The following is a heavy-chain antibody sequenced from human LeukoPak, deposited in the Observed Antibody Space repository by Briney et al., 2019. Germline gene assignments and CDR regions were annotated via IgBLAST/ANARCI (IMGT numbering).Heavy chain of an antibody. V-gene: IGHV3-23*01. D-gene: IGHD3-10*01. CDR2: ISGSGGST. Sequence: GGSLRLSCAASGFTFSSYAMSWVRQAPGKGLEWVSAISGSGGSTYYADSAKGRFTISRDNSKNTLYLQMNSLRAEDTAVYYCAKTPLRDKWFGELLYPDYWGQGTLVTVSS. CDR1: GFTFSSYA. CDR3: AKTPLRDKWFGELLYPDY. J-gene: IGHJ4*02.